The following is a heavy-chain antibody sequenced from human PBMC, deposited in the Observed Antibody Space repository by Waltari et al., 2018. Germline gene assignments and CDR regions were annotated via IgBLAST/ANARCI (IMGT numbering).Heavy chain of an antibody. D-gene: IGHD1-26*01. J-gene: IGHJ3*02. Sequence: QVQLVQSGAEVKKPGSSAKVSCQASGYTFTSYAVHWVRQAPGQRREWMGWINAGNGNTKYSQELPGRGTGTRDTAASTADMELSSLRSEDMAGYYCARGGAWKLVGATYAFDIWGQGTMVTVSS. V-gene: IGHV1-3*03. CDR2: INAGNGNT. CDR3: ARGGAWKLVGATYAFDI. CDR1: GYTFTSYA.